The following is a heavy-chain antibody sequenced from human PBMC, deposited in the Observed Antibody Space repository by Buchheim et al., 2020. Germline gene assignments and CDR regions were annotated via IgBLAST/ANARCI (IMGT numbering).Heavy chain of an antibody. J-gene: IGHJ5*02. CDR3: ARGSPQGPVTTKFDH. CDR1: GGSISSGGYS. Sequence: QLQLQESGSGLVKPSQTLSLTCAVSGGSISSGGYSWSWIRQPPGKGLEWIGYINHSGSTYYNPSSKRRVTISVDRSKNQFYLKLSSVTAADTAVYYCARGSPQGPVTTKFDHWGQGTL. V-gene: IGHV4-30-2*01. CDR2: INHSGST. D-gene: IGHD4-17*01.